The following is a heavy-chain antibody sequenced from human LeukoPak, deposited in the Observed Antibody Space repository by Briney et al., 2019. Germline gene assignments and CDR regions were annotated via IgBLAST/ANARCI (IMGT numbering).Heavy chain of an antibody. CDR3: AKGSGSSHFYGMDV. CDR1: GFTFSSYA. CDR2: ISGSGGST. D-gene: IGHD3-10*01. Sequence: GGSLRLSCAASGFTFSSYAMSWVRQAPGKGLEWVSAISGSGGSTYYADSAKGRFTISRDNSKNTLYLQMNSLRAEDTAVYYCAKGSGSSHFYGMDVWGQGTTVTVSS. V-gene: IGHV3-23*01. J-gene: IGHJ6*02.